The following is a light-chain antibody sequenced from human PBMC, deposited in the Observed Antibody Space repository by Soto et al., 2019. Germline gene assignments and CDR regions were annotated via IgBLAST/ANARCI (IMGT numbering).Light chain of an antibody. CDR2: GAS. CDR1: QSVSSN. Sequence: EIVMTQSPVTLSVSPGARAALSCRASQSVSSNLAWYQHKPGQAPRLLIYGASTRATGIPARFSGSGSATEFTLTISSLQSEDFAVYYCQQYNEWPRTFGQGTKVEIK. CDR3: QQYNEWPRT. V-gene: IGKV3-15*01. J-gene: IGKJ1*01.